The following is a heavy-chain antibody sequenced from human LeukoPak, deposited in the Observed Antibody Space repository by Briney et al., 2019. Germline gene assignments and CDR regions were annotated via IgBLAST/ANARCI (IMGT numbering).Heavy chain of an antibody. Sequence: ASVKVSCKASGGTFSSYAISWVRQAPEQGLEWMGRIIPILGIANYAQKFQGRVTITADKSTSTAYMELSSLRSEDTAVYYCRYITGTENIFDYWGQGTLVTVSS. CDR3: RYITGTENIFDY. CDR2: IIPILGIA. CDR1: GGTFSSYA. D-gene: IGHD1-20*01. J-gene: IGHJ4*02. V-gene: IGHV1-69*04.